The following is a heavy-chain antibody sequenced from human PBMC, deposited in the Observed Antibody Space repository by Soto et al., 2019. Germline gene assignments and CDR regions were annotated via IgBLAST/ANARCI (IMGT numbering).Heavy chain of an antibody. J-gene: IGHJ5*02. D-gene: IGHD6-13*01. CDR2: MFYSGSS. CDR3: ARRRIAAGGLWGGINWFDP. V-gene: IGHV4-39*01. CDR1: GGSISSNSHY. Sequence: SETLSLTCTVSGGSISSNSHYWGWIRQPPGKGLEWIGSMFYSGSSYYNPSLKSRVTISVDTSKNQFSLKLNSVTAADTAVYYFARRRIAAGGLWGGINWFDPWGQGTLVTSSA.